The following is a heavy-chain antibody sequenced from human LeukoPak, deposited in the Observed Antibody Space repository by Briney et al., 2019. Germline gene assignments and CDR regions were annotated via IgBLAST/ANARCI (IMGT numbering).Heavy chain of an antibody. J-gene: IGHJ6*02. V-gene: IGHV3-7*01. CDR1: GFTFSSYW. CDR2: IKQDGSEK. D-gene: IGHD1-26*01. Sequence: AGGSLRLSCAASGFTFSSYWMSWVRQAPGKGLEWVANIKQDGSEKYYVDSVKGRFTISRDNAKNSLCLQMNSLRAEDTAVYYCARDLGVSGSYYGYYYYGMDVWGQGTTVTVSS. CDR3: ARDLGVSGSYYGYYYYGMDV.